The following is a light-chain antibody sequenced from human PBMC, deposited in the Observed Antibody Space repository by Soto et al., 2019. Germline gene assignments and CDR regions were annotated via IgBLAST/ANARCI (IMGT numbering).Light chain of an antibody. J-gene: IGKJ3*01. CDR1: QSVGRN. CDR3: QQYSDSPIT. V-gene: IGKV3-15*01. Sequence: EVVMTQSPVILSVSPGERATLSYRASQSVGRNLAWYQQRPGQAPRLLIHGASARPSGVPARFSGSGSGTDFTLTIISLQSDDFAVYYCQQYSDSPITFGPGTTVDLK. CDR2: GAS.